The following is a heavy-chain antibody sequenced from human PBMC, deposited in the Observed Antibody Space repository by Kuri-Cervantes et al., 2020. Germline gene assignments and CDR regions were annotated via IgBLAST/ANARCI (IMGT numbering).Heavy chain of an antibody. CDR1: GYTFTGYY. CDR2: INPNSGGT. V-gene: IGHV1-2*02. J-gene: IGHJ3*02. Sequence: ASVKVSCKASGYTFTGYYMHWVRQAPGQGLEWMGWINPNSGGTNYAQKFQGRVTMTRDTSISTAYMELSRLRSDDTAVYYCARDCGGDCWEGDAFDIWGQGTMVTVSS. CDR3: ARDCGGDCWEGDAFDI. D-gene: IGHD2-21*02.